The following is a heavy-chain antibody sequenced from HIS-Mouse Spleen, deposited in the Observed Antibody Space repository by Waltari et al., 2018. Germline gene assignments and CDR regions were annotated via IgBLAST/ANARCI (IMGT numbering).Heavy chain of an antibody. Sequence: QLQLQESGPGLVKPSETLSLTCTVSGGSISSSSYYWGWIRQPPGKGLEWSGSIYYSGSTYYNPSLKSRVTISVDTSKNQFSLKLSSVTAADTAVYYCARRSNWGSRADYWGQGTLVTVSS. V-gene: IGHV4-39*01. CDR2: IYYSGST. CDR3: ARRSNWGSRADY. D-gene: IGHD7-27*01. J-gene: IGHJ4*02. CDR1: GGSISSSSYY.